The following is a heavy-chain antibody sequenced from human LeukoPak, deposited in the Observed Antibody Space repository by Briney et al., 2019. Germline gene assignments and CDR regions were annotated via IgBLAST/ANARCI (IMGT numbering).Heavy chain of an antibody. V-gene: IGHV4-59*04. D-gene: IGHD6-13*01. CDR2: IYHSGST. Sequence: SETLSLTCTVSGGSISSYYWSWIRQPPGKGLEWIGSIYHSGSTYYNPSLKSRVTISVDTSKNQFSLKLSSVTAADTAVYYCAXXXXTGYSSSWGLYYYYYYYMDVWGKGTTVTVSS. CDR3: AXXXXTGYSSSWGLYYYYYYYMDV. CDR1: GGSISSYY. J-gene: IGHJ6*03.